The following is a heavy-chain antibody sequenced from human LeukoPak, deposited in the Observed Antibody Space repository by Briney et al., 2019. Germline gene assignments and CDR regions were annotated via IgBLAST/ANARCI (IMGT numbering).Heavy chain of an antibody. Sequence: GGSLRLSCAASGFTFSSYAMSWVRQAPGKGLEWVSAISGSGGSTYYADSAKGRFTISRDNSKNTLYLQMNSLRAEDTAVYYCAKDLVAYCGGDCYSALDYWGQGTLVTVSS. V-gene: IGHV3-23*01. CDR1: GFTFSSYA. CDR2: ISGSGGST. CDR3: AKDLVAYCGGDCYSALDY. J-gene: IGHJ4*02. D-gene: IGHD2-21*02.